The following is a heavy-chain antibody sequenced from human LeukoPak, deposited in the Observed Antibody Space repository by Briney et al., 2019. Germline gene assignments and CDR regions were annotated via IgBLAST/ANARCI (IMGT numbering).Heavy chain of an antibody. D-gene: IGHD3-10*01. CDR3: ARGRGWYGSGSYDY. CDR1: GGSFSGYY. V-gene: IGHV4-34*01. J-gene: IGHJ4*02. Sequence: PSETLSLTCAVYGGSFSGYYWSWIRQPPGKGLEWIGEINHSGSTDYNPSLKSRVTISVDTSKNQFSLKLSSVTAADTAVYYCARGRGWYGSGSYDYWGQGTLVTVSS. CDR2: INHSGST.